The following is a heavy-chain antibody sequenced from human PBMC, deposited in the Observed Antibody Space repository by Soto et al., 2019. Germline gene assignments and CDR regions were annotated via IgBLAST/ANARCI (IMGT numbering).Heavy chain of an antibody. CDR2: IKQDGSAK. D-gene: IGHD3-3*01. J-gene: IGHJ4*02. CDR3: ARDLEGGVADGTGDN. V-gene: IGHV3-7*01. CDR1: GFTFWGDW. Sequence: GWSLRLSCVASGFTFWGDWMSWVRQAPWKGLEWVANIKQDGSAKQYLDSVRGRFTISRDNSKNSVYLQMNSLRAEDTALYYCARDLEGGVADGTGDNWGQGTLVTVSS.